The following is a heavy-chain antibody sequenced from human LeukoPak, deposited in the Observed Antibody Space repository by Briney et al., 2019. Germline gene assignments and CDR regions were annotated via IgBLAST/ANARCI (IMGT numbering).Heavy chain of an antibody. CDR1: GFTFNSYA. J-gene: IGHJ4*02. D-gene: IGHD6-13*01. Sequence: GGSLRLSCAASGFTFNSYAMSWVRQAPGKGLEWVSAISGSGGSTYYADSVKGRFTISRDNSKNTLYLQMSSLRAEDTAVYYCAKTSFISSCLDYWAREPWSPSPQ. V-gene: IGHV3-23*01. CDR2: ISGSGGST. CDR3: AKTSFISSCLDY.